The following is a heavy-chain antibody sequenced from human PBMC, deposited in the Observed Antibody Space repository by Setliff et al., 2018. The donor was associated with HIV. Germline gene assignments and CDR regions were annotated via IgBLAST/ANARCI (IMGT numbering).Heavy chain of an antibody. CDR2: ISSSSSTI. D-gene: IGHD3-9*01. CDR1: GFTFSSYE. J-gene: IGHJ6*03. Sequence: GGSLRLSCAASGFTFSSYEMNWVRQAPGKGLEWVSYISSSSSTIYYADSVKGRFTISRDNAKNSLYLQMNSLRAEDTAVYYCARGVDLLTAPSYYYYYMDVWGKGTTVTVSS. CDR3: ARGVDLLTAPSYYYYYMDV. V-gene: IGHV3-48*03.